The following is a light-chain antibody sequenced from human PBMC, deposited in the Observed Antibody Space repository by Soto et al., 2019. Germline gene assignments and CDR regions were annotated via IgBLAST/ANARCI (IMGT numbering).Light chain of an antibody. CDR1: QGISNY. V-gene: IGKV1-27*01. Sequence: DIQMTQSPSYLSASVGDRVNITCRASQGISNYLAWYQQKPGKDPKLLIYAASTLQSGVPSRFSGSGSGTDFTLTISSLQPEDVATYYCQKYNSAPLTFGQGTKVEIK. CDR3: QKYNSAPLT. J-gene: IGKJ1*01. CDR2: AAS.